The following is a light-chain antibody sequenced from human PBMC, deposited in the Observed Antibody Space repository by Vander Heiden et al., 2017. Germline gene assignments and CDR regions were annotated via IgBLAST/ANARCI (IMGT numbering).Light chain of an antibody. CDR1: QSVSSN. CDR2: GAS. CDR3: QQYNNWPRT. J-gene: IGKJ1*01. V-gene: IGKV3-15*01. Sequence: IVMTQSPATLSVSPGERATLSCRASQSVSSNLAWYQQKPGQAPRLLIDGASTRATGIPARFSGSGSGTEFTLTISSLQSEDFAVYYCQQYNNWPRTFGQGTKVEIK.